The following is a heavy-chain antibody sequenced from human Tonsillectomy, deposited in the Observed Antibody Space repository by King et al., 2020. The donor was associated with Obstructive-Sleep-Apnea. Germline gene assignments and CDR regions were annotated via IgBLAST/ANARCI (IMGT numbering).Heavy chain of an antibody. CDR1: GGSIISYY. J-gene: IGHJ4*02. V-gene: IGHV4-59*01. D-gene: IGHD3-22*01. CDR3: ARGYYDSSGYYLYYFDY. Sequence: VQLQESGPGLVKPSETLSLTCTVSGGSIISYYWSWIRQPPGKGLEWIGYIYNSGSTNYNPSLKSRVTISVDTSKNHFSLKLSSVTAADTAVYYCARGYYDSSGYYLYYFDYWGQGTLVTVSS. CDR2: IYNSGST.